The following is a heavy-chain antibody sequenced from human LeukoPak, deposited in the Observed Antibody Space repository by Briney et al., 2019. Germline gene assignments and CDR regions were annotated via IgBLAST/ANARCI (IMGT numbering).Heavy chain of an antibody. CDR1: GYTFTGYY. CDR3: ARSITKVRGVITPLCY. V-gene: IGHV1-2*02. D-gene: IGHD3-10*01. J-gene: IGHJ4*02. Sequence: GASVKVSCKASGYTFTGYYMHWVRQAPGQGLEWMGWINPNSGGTNYAQKFQGRVTMTRDTSISTAYMELSRLRSDDTAVYYCARSITKVRGVITPLCYWGQGTLVTVSS. CDR2: INPNSGGT.